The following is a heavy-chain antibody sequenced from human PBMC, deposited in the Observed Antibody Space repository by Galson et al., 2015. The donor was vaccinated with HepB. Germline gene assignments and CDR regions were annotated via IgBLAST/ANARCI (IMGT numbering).Heavy chain of an antibody. CDR1: GYSFNNYW. J-gene: IGHJ3*01. V-gene: IGHV5-51*03. CDR3: ARHPHLHPPGADAFDV. Sequence: QSGAEVRRSGESLKISCKGSGYSFNNYWIGWGRQMTGKGLEWMGFIYPGDSETKYRTSFQGQITIADDKSISSAYLQWSSLKASDTAMYYCARHPHLHPPGADAFDVWGRGTMVTVSS. CDR2: IYPGDSET.